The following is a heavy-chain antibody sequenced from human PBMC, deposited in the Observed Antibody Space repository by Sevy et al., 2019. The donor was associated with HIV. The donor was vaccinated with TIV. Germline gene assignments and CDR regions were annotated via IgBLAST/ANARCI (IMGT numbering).Heavy chain of an antibody. V-gene: IGHV4-4*07. CDR3: ARLKNYGSGSYAFDI. D-gene: IGHD3-10*01. J-gene: IGHJ3*02. CDR2: IYTSGST. CDR1: GGSISSYY. Sequence: SETLSLTCTVSGGSISSYYWSWIRQPAGKGLEWIGRIYTSGSTNYNPSLKSRVTMSVDTSKNQFSLRLGSVTAADTAVYYCARLKNYGSGSYAFDIWGQGTMVTVSS.